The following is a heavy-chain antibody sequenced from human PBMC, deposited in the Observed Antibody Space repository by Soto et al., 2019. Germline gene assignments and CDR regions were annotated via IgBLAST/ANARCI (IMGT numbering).Heavy chain of an antibody. Sequence: PGGSLRLSCAASGFTFSSDSMNCVLQSPGKGLEWVSSISSSSSYIYYADSVKGRFTISRDNAKNSLYLQMNSLRAEDTAVYYCARGDCSSTSFHEGTPQSQYGMDVGVTRTMVTVSS. CDR3: ARGDCSSTSFHEGTPQSQYGMDV. V-gene: IGHV3-21*01. CDR1: GFTFSSDS. CDR2: ISSSSSYI. D-gene: IGHD2-2*01. J-gene: IGHJ6*04.